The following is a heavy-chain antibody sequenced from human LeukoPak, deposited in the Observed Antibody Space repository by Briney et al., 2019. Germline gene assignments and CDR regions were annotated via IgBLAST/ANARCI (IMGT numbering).Heavy chain of an antibody. V-gene: IGHV3-48*03. J-gene: IGHJ6*04. D-gene: IGHD3-10*02. Sequence: PGGSLRLSCAASGFTFSSYEMNWVRQAPGKGLEWVSYISSSSSTIYYADSLKGRFTISRDNAKNSLYLQMNSLRAEATAVYYCAELGITMIGGVWGKGTTVTISS. CDR3: AELGITMIGGV. CDR1: GFTFSSYE. CDR2: ISSSSSTI.